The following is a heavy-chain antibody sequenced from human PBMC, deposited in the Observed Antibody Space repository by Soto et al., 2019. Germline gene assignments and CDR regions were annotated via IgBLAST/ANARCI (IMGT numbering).Heavy chain of an antibody. Sequence: GGSLRLSCAASGFTFSSYSMNWVRQAPGKGLEWVSYISSSSSTIYYADSVKGRFTISRDNAKNSLYLQMNSLRAEDTAVYYCARDASGLRYFDWLSYDYWGQGTLVTVSS. CDR3: ARDASGLRYFDWLSYDY. V-gene: IGHV3-48*01. CDR2: ISSSSSTI. D-gene: IGHD3-9*01. J-gene: IGHJ4*02. CDR1: GFTFSSYS.